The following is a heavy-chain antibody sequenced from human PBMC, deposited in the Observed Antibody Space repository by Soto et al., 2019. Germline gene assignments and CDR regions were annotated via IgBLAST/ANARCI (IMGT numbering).Heavy chain of an antibody. J-gene: IGHJ4*02. CDR1: GYTFVNYA. CDR3: VGLLCGGGTCYRATVDY. V-gene: IGHV1-18*01. CDR2: TSAYNGNT. D-gene: IGHD2-15*01. Sequence: QVQLVQSGAEVKKPGASVKVSCKASGYTFVNYAFTWVRQAPGQGLEWMGWTSAYNGNTKHAQKFQGRVTMTTDTSTSTAYMERRRLRSADTAVYFCVGLLCGGGTCYRATVDYWGQGTVVTVSP.